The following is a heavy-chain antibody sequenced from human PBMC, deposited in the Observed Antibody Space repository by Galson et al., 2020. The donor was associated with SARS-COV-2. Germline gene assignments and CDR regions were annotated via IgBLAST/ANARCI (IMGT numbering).Heavy chain of an antibody. V-gene: IGHV4-59*12. CDR3: ATKRYYSSGSYYPLDL. J-gene: IGHJ5*02. CDR1: GGSIGDYY. CDR2: VYRTGAT. D-gene: IGHD3-10*01. Sequence: SETLSLTCTVGGGSIGDYYWSWLRHFPGKGLQWIGYVYRTGATEYNPSPKGRLTMSVDTSKNQFSLELTSVTAADTAVYYCATKRYYSSGSYYPLDLWGQGAQVTGSS.